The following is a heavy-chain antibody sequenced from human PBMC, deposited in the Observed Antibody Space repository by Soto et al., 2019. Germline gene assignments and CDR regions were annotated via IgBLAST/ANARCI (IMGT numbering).Heavy chain of an antibody. Sequence: SETLSLTCAVYGGSFSGYYWSWIRQPPGKGLEWIGEINHSGSTNYNPSLKSRVTISVDTSKNQFSLKLSSVTAADTAVYYCARAGRYSYGSPKFDYWGQGTLVTVSS. J-gene: IGHJ4*02. V-gene: IGHV4-34*01. CDR2: INHSGST. CDR1: GGSFSGYY. D-gene: IGHD5-18*01. CDR3: ARAGRYSYGSPKFDY.